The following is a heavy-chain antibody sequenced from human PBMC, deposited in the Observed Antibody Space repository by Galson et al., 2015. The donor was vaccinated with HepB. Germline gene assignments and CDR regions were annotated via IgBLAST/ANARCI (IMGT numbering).Heavy chain of an antibody. D-gene: IGHD2-15*01. CDR2: IDPSDSYT. CDR3: ARHYSGYCSGGSCYSGNWFDP. J-gene: IGHJ5*02. CDR1: GYSFTSYW. Sequence: QSGAEVKKPGESLRISCKGSGYSFTSYWISWVRQMPGKGLEWMGRIDPSDSYTNYSPSFQGHVTISADKPISTAYLQWSSLKASDTAMYYCARHYSGYCSGGSCYSGNWFDPWGQGTLVTVSS. V-gene: IGHV5-10-1*01.